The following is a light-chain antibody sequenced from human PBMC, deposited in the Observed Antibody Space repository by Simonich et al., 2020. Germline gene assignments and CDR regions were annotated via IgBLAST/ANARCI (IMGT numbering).Light chain of an antibody. CDR3: SSYTSSSTFV. J-gene: IGLJ3*02. Sequence: QSALTQPASVSGSPGQSITISCTGTSSDVGGYNYASWYQPHPGKAPKLMIYDVSKRTSGVSNRFSGSKSGNTASLTSSGLQAEDEADYYCSSYTSSSTFVFGGGTKLTVL. CDR1: SSDVGGYNY. CDR2: DVS. V-gene: IGLV2-14*03.